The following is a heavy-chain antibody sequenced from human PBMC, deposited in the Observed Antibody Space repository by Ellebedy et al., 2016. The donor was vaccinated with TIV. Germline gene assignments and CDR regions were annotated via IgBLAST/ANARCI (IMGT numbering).Heavy chain of an antibody. CDR3: TGWRSGDPT. Sequence: PSETLSLTCAASGFSFSNAWLSWVRKAPGKGLEWVGRTRNKPNNYTTEYAASVKGSFTISRNDSKNSLYLQMNSLKIEETAVYYCTGWRSGDPTWGQGTLVTVSS. V-gene: IGHV3-72*01. CDR2: TRNKPNNYTT. J-gene: IGHJ5*02. D-gene: IGHD4-17*01. CDR1: GFSFSNAW.